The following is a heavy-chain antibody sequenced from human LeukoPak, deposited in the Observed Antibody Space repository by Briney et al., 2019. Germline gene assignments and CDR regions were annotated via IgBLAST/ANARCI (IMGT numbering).Heavy chain of an antibody. D-gene: IGHD1-20*01. CDR1: GGSISSSSYY. Sequence: PSETLSLTCTVSGGSISSSSYYWGWIRQPPGKGLEWIETINYSGDTYYNPSLKSRVTISVDSSKNQFSLKLSSVTAADTAVYYCVRRQAVTGNFDYWGQGALVTVSS. J-gene: IGHJ4*02. CDR2: INYSGDT. V-gene: IGHV4-39*07. CDR3: VRRQAVTGNFDY.